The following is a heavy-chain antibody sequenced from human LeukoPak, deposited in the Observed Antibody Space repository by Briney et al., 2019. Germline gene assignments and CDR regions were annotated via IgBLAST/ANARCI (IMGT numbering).Heavy chain of an antibody. J-gene: IGHJ4*02. CDR2: ISGDGGST. CDR1: GFTFDDYS. CDR3: AKPWGLYYYDSSGYSFDY. D-gene: IGHD3-22*01. Sequence: GGSLRLSCAASGFTFDDYSMDWVRHAPGKGLEWVSLISGDGGSTYYADSVKGRFTISRDNSKNALYLQMNSLRTEDTALYYCAKPWGLYYYDSSGYSFDYWGQGTLVTVSS. V-gene: IGHV3-43*02.